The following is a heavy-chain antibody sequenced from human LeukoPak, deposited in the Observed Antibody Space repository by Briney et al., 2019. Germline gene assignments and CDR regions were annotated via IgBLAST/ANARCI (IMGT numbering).Heavy chain of an antibody. V-gene: IGHV3-30*02. J-gene: IGHJ4*02. CDR3: AKKEMGATVALSDY. D-gene: IGHD1-26*01. CDR2: IRYDGSNK. Sequence: IRYDGSNKYYPDSVKGRFTISRDNSKNTLYLQMNSLRAEDTAVYYCAKKEMGATVALSDYWGQGTLVTVSS.